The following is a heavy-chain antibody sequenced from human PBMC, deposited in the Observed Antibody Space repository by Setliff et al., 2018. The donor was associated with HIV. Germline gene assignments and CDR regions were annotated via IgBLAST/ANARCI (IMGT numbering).Heavy chain of an antibody. Sequence: LRLSCAASGFTFSRYWMSWVRQAPGKGLEWVANIKQDGSEKYYGDSVQGRFTISRDNSKNTLYLQMNSLRADDTAVYYCVKDSEGGYTYGAYDYWGQGTLVTVSS. V-gene: IGHV3-7*04. J-gene: IGHJ4*02. CDR1: GFTFSRYW. CDR3: VKDSEGGYTYGAYDY. D-gene: IGHD5-18*01. CDR2: IKQDGSEK.